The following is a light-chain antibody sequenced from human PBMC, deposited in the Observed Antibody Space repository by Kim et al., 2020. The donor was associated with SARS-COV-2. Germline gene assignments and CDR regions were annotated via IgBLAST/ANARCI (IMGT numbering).Light chain of an antibody. CDR1: QSISSY. CDR2: AAS. J-gene: IGKJ1*01. Sequence: SVGDRVTLTCRASQSISSYLNWYRQKPGKAPKLLIYAASSLQSGVPSRFSGSGSGTDFTLTISSLQPEDFATYYCQQSYSTPPWTFGQGTKVDIK. V-gene: IGKV1-39*01. CDR3: QQSYSTPPWT.